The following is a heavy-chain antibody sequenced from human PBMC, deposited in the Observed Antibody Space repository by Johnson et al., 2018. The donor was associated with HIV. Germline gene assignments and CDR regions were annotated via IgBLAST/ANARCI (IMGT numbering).Heavy chain of an antibody. CDR2: ISFDGRNK. CDR1: GFTFSGYG. J-gene: IGHJ3*02. CDR3: ASISLGAFDI. Sequence: QMLLVESGGGVVQPGRSLRLSCAASGFTFSGYGMLWVRQAPGKGLEWVAVISFDGRNKYYADSVKGRFSISRDNSNNTLYLQMGSLGAEDMAVYFCASISLGAFDIWGQGTMVTVSS. V-gene: IGHV3-30*03.